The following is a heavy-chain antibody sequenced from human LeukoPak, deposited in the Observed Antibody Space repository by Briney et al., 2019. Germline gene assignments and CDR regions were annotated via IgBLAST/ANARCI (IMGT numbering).Heavy chain of an antibody. CDR1: GYTFTSSD. D-gene: IGHD3-10*01. CDR2: MNPNSGNT. Sequence: ASVKVSCKASGYTFTSSDINWVRQATGQGLEWMGWMNPNSGNTGYAQKFQGRVTMTRNTSISTAYMELSSLRSEDTAVYYCARDTVGSYLRGMDVWGQGTTVTVSS. CDR3: ARDTVGSYLRGMDV. V-gene: IGHV1-8*01. J-gene: IGHJ6*02.